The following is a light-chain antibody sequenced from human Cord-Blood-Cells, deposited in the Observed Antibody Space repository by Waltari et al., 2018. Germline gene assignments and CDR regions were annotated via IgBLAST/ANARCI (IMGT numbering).Light chain of an antibody. J-gene: IGLJ2*01. Sequence: QSVLTQPPSVSGAPGQRVTIPCTCSSSNIGAGYDVHWYQQLPGTAPKLLIYGNSNRPSGVPDRFSGSKSGTSASLAITGLQAEDEADYYCQSYDSSLSGVVFGGGTKLTVL. CDR2: GNS. CDR1: SSNIGAGYD. CDR3: QSYDSSLSGVV. V-gene: IGLV1-40*01.